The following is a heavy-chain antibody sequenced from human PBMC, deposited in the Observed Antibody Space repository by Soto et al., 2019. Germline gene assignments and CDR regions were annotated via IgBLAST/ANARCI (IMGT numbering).Heavy chain of an antibody. D-gene: IGHD1-26*01. J-gene: IGHJ4*02. CDR2: ISAYNGNT. CDR1: GYTFTSYG. CDR3: ARASPGAWELLGHFDY. Sequence: QVQLVQSGAEVKKPGASVKVSCKASGYTFTSYGISWVRQAPGQGLEWMGWISAYNGNTNYAHTLHGRVTMTTDTSPSTAYMELRSLRSDDTAVYYCARASPGAWELLGHFDYWGQGTLVTVSS. V-gene: IGHV1-18*04.